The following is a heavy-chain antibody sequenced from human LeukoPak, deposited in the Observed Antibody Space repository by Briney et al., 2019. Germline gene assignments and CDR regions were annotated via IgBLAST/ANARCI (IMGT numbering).Heavy chain of an antibody. Sequence: AGSLRLSCAASAFTFDDYAMHWVRQAPGKGLEWVSLISGDATSTYYADSVKGRFTISRDNSKNSLYLQMNSLRTEDTALYYCAVLSSIGARDYFDFWGQGTLVTVSS. CDR2: ISGDATST. J-gene: IGHJ4*02. V-gene: IGHV3-43*02. D-gene: IGHD6-6*01. CDR1: AFTFDDYA. CDR3: AVLSSIGARDYFDF.